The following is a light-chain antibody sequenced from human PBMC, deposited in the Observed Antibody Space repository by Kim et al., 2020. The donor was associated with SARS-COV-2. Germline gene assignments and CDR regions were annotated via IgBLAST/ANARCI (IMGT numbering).Light chain of an antibody. CDR2: EDD. V-gene: IGLV6-57*04. Sequence: NFMLTQPHSVSESPGATVVISCTRSSGSIASNYVQWYQQRPGSAPTTVIYEDDQRPSAVPNRFSGSIDRSSNSASLTISGLKTEDEADYYCHYYDSNNWVFGAGTQLTVL. J-gene: IGLJ3*02. CDR3: HYYDSNNWV. CDR1: SGSIASNY.